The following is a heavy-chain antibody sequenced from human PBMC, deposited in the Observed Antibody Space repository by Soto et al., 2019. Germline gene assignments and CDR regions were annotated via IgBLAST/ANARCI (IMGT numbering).Heavy chain of an antibody. CDR2: IIPIFGTA. CDR1: VGTFSSYA. CDR3: AALLKQYYYDSSGTTDAFDI. Sequence: AVKVSCKASVGTFSSYAISWVRQAPGQGLEWMGGIIPIFGTANYAQKFQGRVTITADESTSTAYMELSSLRSEDTAVYYCAALLKQYYYDSSGTTDAFDIWGQGTMVTVSS. V-gene: IGHV1-69*13. D-gene: IGHD3-22*01. J-gene: IGHJ3*02.